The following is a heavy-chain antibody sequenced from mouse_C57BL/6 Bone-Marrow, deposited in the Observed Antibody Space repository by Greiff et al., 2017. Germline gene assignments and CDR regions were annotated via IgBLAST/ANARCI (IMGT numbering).Heavy chain of an antibody. CDR1: GYTFTDYY. V-gene: IGHV1-26*01. CDR3: AREKSNYVDYYAMDY. D-gene: IGHD2-5*01. CDR2: INPNNGGT. Sequence: VQLQQSGPELVKPGASVKISCKASGYTFTDYYMNWVKQSHGKSLEWIGDINPNNGGTSYNQKFKGKATLTVDTSSSTAYMELRSLTSEDSAVYYCAREKSNYVDYYAMDYWGQGTSVTVSS. J-gene: IGHJ4*01.